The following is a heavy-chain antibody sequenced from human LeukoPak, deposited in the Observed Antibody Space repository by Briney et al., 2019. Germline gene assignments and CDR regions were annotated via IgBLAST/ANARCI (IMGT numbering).Heavy chain of an antibody. D-gene: IGHD3-10*01. CDR3: ASMTYYFGSGSYSAIDY. CDR1: GGSLSSSRYY. V-gene: IGHV4-39*01. J-gene: IGHJ4*02. CDR2: IYYTGTT. Sequence: AETLSLTCTVSGGSLSSSRYYRGWIRQPPGKGLEWIGSIYYTGTTYYNPSLKSRVTISVDTSKSQFSLKLSSVTAADTAVYYCASMTYYFGSGSYSAIDYWGQGTLVTVSS.